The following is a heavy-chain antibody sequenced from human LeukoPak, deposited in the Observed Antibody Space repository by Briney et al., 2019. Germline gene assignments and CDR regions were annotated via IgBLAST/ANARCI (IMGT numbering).Heavy chain of an antibody. Sequence: GGSLRLSCAASGFTFSSSSISWVRQAPGKGLEWVSAISGSGGSTYYADSAKGRFTISRDNSKNTLYLQMNSLRAEDTAVYYCAKDGYYYDSSFDYWGQGTLVTVSS. CDR3: AKDGYYYDSSFDY. J-gene: IGHJ4*02. V-gene: IGHV3-23*01. D-gene: IGHD3-22*01. CDR2: ISGSGGST. CDR1: GFTFSSSS.